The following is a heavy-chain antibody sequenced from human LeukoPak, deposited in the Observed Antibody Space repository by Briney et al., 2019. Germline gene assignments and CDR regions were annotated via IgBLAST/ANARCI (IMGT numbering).Heavy chain of an antibody. Sequence: ASVEVSCKASGYTFTSYGISWVRQAPGQGLEWMGWISAYNGNTNYAQKLQGRVTMTTDTSTSTAYMELRSLRSDDTAVYYCARGADIAVAGPGGMDVWGKGTTVTVSS. CDR1: GYTFTSYG. D-gene: IGHD6-19*01. CDR3: ARGADIAVAGPGGMDV. CDR2: ISAYNGNT. J-gene: IGHJ6*04. V-gene: IGHV1-18*04.